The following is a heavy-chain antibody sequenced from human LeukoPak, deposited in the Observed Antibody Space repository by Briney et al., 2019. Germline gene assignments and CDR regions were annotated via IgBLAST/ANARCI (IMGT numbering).Heavy chain of an antibody. CDR3: AKVGSSVVVPAAIVGGMDV. D-gene: IGHD2-2*02. Sequence: GGSLRLSCAVSGFTLNSNWIHWVRQAPGQGLVWVSRINEDGRGTSYADSVKGRFTISKDDAKNTVYLQMNSLRAEDTAVYYCAKVGSSVVVPAAIVGGMDVWGKGTTVTVSS. V-gene: IGHV3-74*01. J-gene: IGHJ6*03. CDR2: INEDGRGT. CDR1: GFTLNSNW.